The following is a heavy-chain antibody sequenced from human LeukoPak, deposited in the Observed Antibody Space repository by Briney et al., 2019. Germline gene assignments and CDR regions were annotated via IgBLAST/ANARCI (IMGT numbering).Heavy chain of an antibody. Sequence: GGSLRLSCATSGFTVSSNYMSWVRQAPGKGLEWVALIYTGGTTSYADSVKGRFTISRDSSKNTLYLQMDSLRAEDTAVYYCAREAAGYHYYYGMDVWGQGTTVTVSS. V-gene: IGHV3-53*01. D-gene: IGHD6-13*01. CDR1: GFTVSSNY. J-gene: IGHJ6*02. CDR3: AREAAGYHYYYGMDV. CDR2: IYTGGTT.